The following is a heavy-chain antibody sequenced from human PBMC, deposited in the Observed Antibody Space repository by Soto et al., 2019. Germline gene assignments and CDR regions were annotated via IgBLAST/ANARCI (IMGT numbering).Heavy chain of an antibody. D-gene: IGHD3-10*01. Sequence: PGGSLRLSCAASGFTFSSYGMHWVRQAPGKGLEWVAVISYDGSNKYYADSVKGRFTISRDNSENTLYLQMNSLRAEDTAVYYCAKDKGFYSSGSYDPDYYYGMDVWGQGTTVTVSS. V-gene: IGHV3-30*18. CDR1: GFTFSSYG. CDR2: ISYDGSNK. J-gene: IGHJ6*02. CDR3: AKDKGFYSSGSYDPDYYYGMDV.